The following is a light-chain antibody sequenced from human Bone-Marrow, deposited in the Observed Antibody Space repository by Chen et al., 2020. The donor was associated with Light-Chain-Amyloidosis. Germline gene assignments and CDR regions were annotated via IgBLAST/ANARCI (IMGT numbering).Light chain of an antibody. Sequence: QSALTQPPSASGSPGQSVTISCTGTISNIGRYNYVSCYSQSPGKAPKLLIYEVSKRPSGGPARFSGSKFGNTASLTVSDIRADDESHYYCSSFGGTSNKVLFGGGTTLTVL. CDR2: EVS. CDR1: ISNIGRYNY. CDR3: SSFGGTSNKVL. V-gene: IGLV2-8*01. J-gene: IGLJ2*01.